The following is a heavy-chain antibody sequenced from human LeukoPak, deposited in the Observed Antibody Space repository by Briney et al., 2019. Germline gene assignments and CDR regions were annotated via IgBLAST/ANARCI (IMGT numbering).Heavy chain of an antibody. CDR2: ISGSGGST. Sequence: HSGGSLRLSCAASGFTFSSYAMSWVRQAPGKGLEWVSAISGSGGSTYYADSVKGRFTISRDNSKNTLYLQMNSLRAEDTAVYYCAKGAIQLWFELFDYWGQGTLVTVSS. D-gene: IGHD5-18*01. V-gene: IGHV3-23*01. CDR3: AKGAIQLWFELFDY. J-gene: IGHJ4*02. CDR1: GFTFSSYA.